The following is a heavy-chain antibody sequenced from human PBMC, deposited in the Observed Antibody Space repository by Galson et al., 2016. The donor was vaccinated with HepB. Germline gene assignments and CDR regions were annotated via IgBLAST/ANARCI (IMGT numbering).Heavy chain of an antibody. J-gene: IGHJ3*02. CDR1: GFTFSYYG. Sequence: SLRLSCAASGFTFSYYGMHWVRQAPGKGLEWVAVIWHDGSNKQYADPVKGRFIISRDNSKNALYLQMNSLRAEDTAVYYCARDKARTIEVADIWGQGTMVTVSS. CDR2: IWHDGSNK. CDR3: ARDKARTIEVADI. D-gene: IGHD5-24*01. V-gene: IGHV3-33*01.